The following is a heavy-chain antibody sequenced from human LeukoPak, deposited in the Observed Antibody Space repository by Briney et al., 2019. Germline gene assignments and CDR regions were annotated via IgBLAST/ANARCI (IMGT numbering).Heavy chain of an antibody. CDR2: IIPILGIA. D-gene: IGHD4-23*01. J-gene: IGHJ5*02. CDR3: ARGVDGGNSDWFDP. CDR1: GGTFSSYA. Sequence: ASVKVSCKASGGTFSSYAISWVRQAPGQGLEWMGRIIPILGIANYAQKFQGRVTITADKSTSTAYLELSSLRSEDTAVYYCARGVDGGNSDWFDPWGQGTLVTVSS. V-gene: IGHV1-69*04.